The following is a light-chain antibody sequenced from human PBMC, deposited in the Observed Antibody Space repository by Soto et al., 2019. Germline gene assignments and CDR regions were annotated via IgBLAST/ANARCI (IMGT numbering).Light chain of an antibody. V-gene: IGKV2-30*01. CDR2: QVS. Sequence: VVMTQSPLSLPVTLGQPASISCRSTQSLVYSDGNTYLNWFHQRPGQSPRRLIYQVSNRDSGVPDRFSGSGSGTDFTLKISRVEAEDVGVYYCFHGTPWTFGQGTKVEIK. J-gene: IGKJ1*01. CDR3: FHGTPWT. CDR1: QSLVYSDGNTY.